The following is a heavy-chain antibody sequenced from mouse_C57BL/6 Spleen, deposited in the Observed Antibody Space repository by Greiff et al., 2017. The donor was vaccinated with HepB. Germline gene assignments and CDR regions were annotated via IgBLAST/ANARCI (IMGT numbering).Heavy chain of an antibody. J-gene: IGHJ2*01. CDR2: IHPNSGST. CDR3: ARGGSIYYDYSFDD. V-gene: IGHV1-64*01. D-gene: IGHD2-4*01. Sequence: QVQLQQPGAELVKPGASVKLSCKASGYTFTSYWMHWVKQRPGQGLEWIGMIHPNSGSTNYNEKFKSKATLTVDKSSSTAYMQLSSLTSEDSAVYYCARGGSIYYDYSFDDWGQGTTLTVSS. CDR1: GYTFTSYW.